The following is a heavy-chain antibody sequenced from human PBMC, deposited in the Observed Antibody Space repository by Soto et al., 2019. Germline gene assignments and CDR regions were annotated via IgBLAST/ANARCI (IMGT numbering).Heavy chain of an antibody. CDR3: VKDGRGVRGVMWIDY. V-gene: IGHV3-64D*08. Sequence: GGSLRLSCSASGFTFSSYAMHWVRQAPGKGLEYVSAISSNGGSTYYADSVKGRFTISRDNSKNTLYLQMSSLRAEDTAVYYCVKDGRGVRGVMWIDYWGQGTLVTVSS. CDR2: ISSNGGST. CDR1: GFTFSSYA. D-gene: IGHD3-10*01. J-gene: IGHJ4*02.